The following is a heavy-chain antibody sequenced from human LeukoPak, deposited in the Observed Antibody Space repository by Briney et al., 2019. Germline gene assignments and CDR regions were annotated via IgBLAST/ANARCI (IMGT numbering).Heavy chain of an antibody. CDR1: GDSISSGDYY. J-gene: IGHJ4*02. CDR2: ISSSGST. V-gene: IGHV4-61*02. Sequence: SETLSLTCTVSGDSISSGDYYWSWIRQPAGKGLEWIGRISSSGSTNYNPSLKSRVTISVDTSKNQFSLKLSSVTAADTAVYYCARLKAAGNGSGGTWGQGTLVTVSS. D-gene: IGHD3-10*01. CDR3: ARLKAAGNGSGGT.